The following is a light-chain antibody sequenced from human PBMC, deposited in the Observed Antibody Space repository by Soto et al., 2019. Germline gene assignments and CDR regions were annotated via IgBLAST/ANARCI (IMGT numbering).Light chain of an antibody. J-gene: IGKJ4*01. CDR1: QSVSSRY. V-gene: IGKV3-20*01. CDR3: QQYDSSPPGLT. CDR2: GAS. Sequence: EIVLTQSPGTLSLSPGERATLSCRASQSVSSRYLAWYQQKPGQAPRLLIYGASSRATGIPDRFSGSGSGTDFTLTNSRLEPEDFAVYYCQQYDSSPPGLTFGGGTKVEIK.